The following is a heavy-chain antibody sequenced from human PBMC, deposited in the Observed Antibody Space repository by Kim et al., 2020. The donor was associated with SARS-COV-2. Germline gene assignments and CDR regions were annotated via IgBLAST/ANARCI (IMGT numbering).Heavy chain of an antibody. Sequence: GGSLRLSCAASGFTISTYAMSWVRLAPQEGLERVSAGGDIDGPTFYADSVKGRFTISRDNSKNTLYLQINSLRTEATAVDYCAKKVGGNSYGPFGYWG. CDR1: GFTISTYA. J-gene: IGHJ4*01. CDR3: AKKVGGNSYGPFGY. CDR2: GGDIDGPT. V-gene: IGHV3-23*01. D-gene: IGHD5-18*01.